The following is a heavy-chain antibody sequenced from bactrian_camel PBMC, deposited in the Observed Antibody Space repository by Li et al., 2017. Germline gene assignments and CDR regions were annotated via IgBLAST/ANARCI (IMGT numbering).Heavy chain of an antibody. D-gene: IGHD2*01. J-gene: IGHJ4*01. Sequence: HVQLVESGGGLVQPGGSLRLSCAVSGYMDTTYCMAWLRRAPGKAVEGVAAIDSDGRTRSADSVKGRFTISRDNATNTVYLQMNSLKPEDTAVYYCVSLVGRPLVHQGTQVTVS. CDR1: GYMDTTYC. CDR2: IDSDGRT. V-gene: IGHV3S26*01.